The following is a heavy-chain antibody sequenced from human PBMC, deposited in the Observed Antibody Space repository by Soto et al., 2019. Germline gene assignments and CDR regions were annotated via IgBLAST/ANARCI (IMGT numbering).Heavy chain of an antibody. CDR1: GGSISSSSYY. CDR3: ARHAEPTYFQLLSL. J-gene: IGHJ4*02. D-gene: IGHD2-2*01. V-gene: IGHV4-39*01. Sequence: QLQLQESGPGLVKPSETLSLTCTVSGGSISSSSYYWGWIRQPPGKGLEWIGSIYYSGSTYYHPSLKSRVTLSVDTSKNQLSRRLSSVTAADTAVYYCARHAEPTYFQLLSLWGQGTLVTVSS. CDR2: IYYSGST.